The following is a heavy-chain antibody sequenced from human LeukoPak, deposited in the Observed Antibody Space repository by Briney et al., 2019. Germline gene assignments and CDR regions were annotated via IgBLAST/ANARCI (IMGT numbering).Heavy chain of an antibody. CDR2: IYNTGST. CDR3: AEVTAGAPY. J-gene: IGHJ4*02. Sequence: SETLSLTCTVSGGSINSDGFYWSWIRQHPGQGLEWIGYIYNTGSTYYNPSLKSRVTISLDTSKNQFSLKLSPVTAADTAVYYCAEVTAGAPYWGQGTLVTVSS. D-gene: IGHD2-21*02. CDR1: GGSINSDGFY. V-gene: IGHV4-31*03.